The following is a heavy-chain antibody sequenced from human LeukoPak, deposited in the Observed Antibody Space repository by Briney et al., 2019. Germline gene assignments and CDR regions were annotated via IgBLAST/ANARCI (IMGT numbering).Heavy chain of an antibody. D-gene: IGHD1/OR15-1a*01. V-gene: IGHV4-61*08. CDR3: ARASRGNTDFDS. CDR1: GGSVSSGGYY. J-gene: IGHJ4*02. Sequence: SETLSLTCTVSGGSVSSGGYYWSWIRQPPGKGLEWIGSIYYSGSTNYNPSLKSRVTISVDTSKNQFSLRLNSVTAADTAVFYCARASRGNTDFDSWGQGTLLTVSS. CDR2: IYYSGST.